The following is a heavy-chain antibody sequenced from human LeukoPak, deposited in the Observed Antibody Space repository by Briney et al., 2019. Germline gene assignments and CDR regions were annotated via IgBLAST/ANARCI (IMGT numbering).Heavy chain of an antibody. D-gene: IGHD3-9*01. CDR3: ARHGKTNYDILTGNAFDI. Sequence: GESLKISCKGSGYSFDNYWIGWVRQMPGKGLEWMGIIYPGDSDTRYSPSFQGQVTISADKSIGTADLQWSSLKASDTAMYYCARHGKTNYDILTGNAFDIWGQGTKVTVSS. J-gene: IGHJ3*02. CDR2: IYPGDSDT. CDR1: GYSFDNYW. V-gene: IGHV5-51*01.